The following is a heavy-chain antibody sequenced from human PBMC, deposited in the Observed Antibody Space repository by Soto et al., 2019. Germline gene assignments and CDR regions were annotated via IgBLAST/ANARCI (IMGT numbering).Heavy chain of an antibody. CDR2: ISTGSDSI. Sequence: GGSLRLSCAASGFMFTSYSMVWVRLAPGRGPEWVASISTGSDSIYYADSVKGRFTVSRDNAKNSLYLQMNNLRVEDTAVYFCARDRSADRFVQYFQHWGQGAHVTVSS. J-gene: IGHJ1*01. V-gene: IGHV3-21*01. CDR3: ARDRSADRFVQYFQH. D-gene: IGHD6-19*01. CDR1: GFMFTSYS.